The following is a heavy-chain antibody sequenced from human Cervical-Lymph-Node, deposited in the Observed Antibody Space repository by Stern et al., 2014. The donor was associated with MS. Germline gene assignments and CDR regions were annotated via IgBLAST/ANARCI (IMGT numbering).Heavy chain of an antibody. CDR1: GYSFTAYY. V-gene: IGHV1-2*02. Sequence: QLVQSGAEGKKPGASVKVSCKASGYSFTAYYMHWVRQAPGQGLEWMGWIDPNSGGTKSAQNFQGRVTMTRDTSISTFYMELSGLTSDDTAVFYCARERHSMDVWGLGTTVTVSS. CDR3: ARERHSMDV. CDR2: IDPNSGGT. J-gene: IGHJ6*02.